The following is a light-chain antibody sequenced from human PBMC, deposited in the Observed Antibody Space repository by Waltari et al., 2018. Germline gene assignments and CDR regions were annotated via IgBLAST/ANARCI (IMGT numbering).Light chain of an antibody. J-gene: IGLJ2*01. Sequence: QAVLTQPPSASGTPGPRVPSACSGSSSTSGRTTANWYQQLPGTAPKLLICSNNQRPSGVPDRFSGSKSGTSASLAISGLQSEDEADYYCAAWDDSLNGVVFGGGTKLTVL. CDR2: SNN. V-gene: IGLV1-44*01. CDR3: AAWDDSLNGVV. CDR1: SSTSGRTT.